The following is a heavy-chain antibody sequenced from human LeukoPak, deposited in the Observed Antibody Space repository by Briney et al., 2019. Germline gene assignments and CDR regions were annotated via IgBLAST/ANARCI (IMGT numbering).Heavy chain of an antibody. D-gene: IGHD1-26*01. CDR3: ATDQRWELPLNY. CDR2: IKSKTDGGTT. Sequence: GGSLRLSCAASGFTFNAYNMNWVRQAPGKGLEWVGRIKSKTDGGTTDYAAPVKGRFTISRDDSKDTLYLQMNSLKTEDTAVYYCATDQRWELPLNYWGQGTLVTVSS. V-gene: IGHV3-15*01. CDR1: GFTFNAYN. J-gene: IGHJ4*02.